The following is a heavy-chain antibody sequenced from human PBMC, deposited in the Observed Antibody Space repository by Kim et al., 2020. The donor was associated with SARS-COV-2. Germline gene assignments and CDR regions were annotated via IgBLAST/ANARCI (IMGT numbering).Heavy chain of an antibody. V-gene: IGHV3-21*01. CDR1: GFTFSSYS. CDR3: ASFGGPPGYSRGNFDY. CDR2: ISSSSSYI. D-gene: IGHD5-18*01. J-gene: IGHJ4*02. Sequence: GGSLRLSCAASGFTFSSYSMNWVRQAPGKGLEWVSSISSSSSYIYYADSVKGRFTISRDNAKNSLYLQMNSLRAEDTAVYYCASFGGPPGYSRGNFDYWGQGTLVTVSS.